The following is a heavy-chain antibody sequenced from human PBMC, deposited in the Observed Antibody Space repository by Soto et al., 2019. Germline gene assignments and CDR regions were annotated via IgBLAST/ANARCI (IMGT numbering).Heavy chain of an antibody. V-gene: IGHV4-59*01. Sequence: PSETLSLTCSVSGVSITGSYWSWIRQPPGKTLEWIGYVYHSGTTTYNPSLKSRVSISVDTSKNQFSLRLTSVIAADTAVYYCARDMPYGAVSLAGFDYWGQGILVTVSS. CDR1: GVSITGSY. J-gene: IGHJ4*02. CDR2: VYHSGTT. CDR3: ARDMPYGAVSLAGFDY. D-gene: IGHD2-2*01.